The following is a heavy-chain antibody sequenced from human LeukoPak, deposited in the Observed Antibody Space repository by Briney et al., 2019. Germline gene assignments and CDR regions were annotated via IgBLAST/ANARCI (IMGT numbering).Heavy chain of an antibody. CDR2: INHSGST. V-gene: IGHV4-34*01. CDR1: GGSFSGYY. Sequence: SETLSLTCAVYGGSFSGYYWSWIRQPPGKGLEWIGEINHSGSTNYNPSLKSRVTISVDTSKNQFPLKLSSVTAADTAVYYCARVPITGTLYYYYYGMDVWGQGTTVTVSS. D-gene: IGHD1-20*01. J-gene: IGHJ6*02. CDR3: ARVPITGTLYYYYYGMDV.